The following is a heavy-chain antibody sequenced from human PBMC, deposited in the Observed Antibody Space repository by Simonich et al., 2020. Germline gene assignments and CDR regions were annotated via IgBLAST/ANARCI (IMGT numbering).Heavy chain of an antibody. Sequence: EVQLVESGGGVVRPGGSLRLSCAASGFTFDDYGMSGVRQAPGKGLEWVYGVNWNGGSTGYADSVQGRFTISRDNAKNALYLQMNSLRAEDTALYYSARRSYSSSSYFDYWGQGTLVTVSS. CDR3: ARRSYSSSSYFDY. J-gene: IGHJ4*02. CDR2: VNWNGGST. V-gene: IGHV3-20*04. CDR1: GFTFDDYG. D-gene: IGHD6-6*01.